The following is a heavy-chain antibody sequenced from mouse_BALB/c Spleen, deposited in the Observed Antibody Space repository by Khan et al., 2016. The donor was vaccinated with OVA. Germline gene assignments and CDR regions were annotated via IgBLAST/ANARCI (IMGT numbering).Heavy chain of an antibody. CDR3: ARIYRSDFDY. D-gene: IGHD1-1*01. Sequence: VQLQQSGPELVKPGASVKISCKASGYSFTGYFMNWVMQSHGKSLEWIGRINPHIGETFYNQKFKGKATSTVDESSSTAHMELRSLASEDSAVYYCARIYRSDFDYWGQGTTLTVSS. CDR1: GYSFTGYF. CDR2: INPHIGET. J-gene: IGHJ2*01. V-gene: IGHV1-20*02.